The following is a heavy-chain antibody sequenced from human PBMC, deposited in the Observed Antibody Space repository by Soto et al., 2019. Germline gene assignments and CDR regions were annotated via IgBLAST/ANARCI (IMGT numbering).Heavy chain of an antibody. CDR1: GFTFSDYY. CDR3: AREAHDSSLNAFDI. J-gene: IGHJ3*02. V-gene: IGHV3-11*01. Sequence: PGGSLRLSCAASGFTFSDYYMSWIRQAPGKGLEWVSYISSSGSTIYYADSVKGRFTISRDNAKNSLYLQMNSLRAEDTAVYYCAREAHDSSLNAFDIWGQGTMVTVSS. CDR2: ISSSGSTI. D-gene: IGHD3-22*01.